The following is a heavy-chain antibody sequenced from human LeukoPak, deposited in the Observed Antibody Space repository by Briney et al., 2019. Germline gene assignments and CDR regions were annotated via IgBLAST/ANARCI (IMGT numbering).Heavy chain of an antibody. J-gene: IGHJ5*02. V-gene: IGHV1-2*02. Sequence: ASVKVSCKASGYTFTGCYMHWVRQAPGQGLEWKGLINPNSGGTNYAQKFQGRVTMTRDTSISTAYMELSRLRSDDTAVYYCARGPVTMIVVVKNWFDPWGQGTLVTVSS. CDR3: ARGPVTMIVVVKNWFDP. CDR1: GYTFTGCY. CDR2: INPNSGGT. D-gene: IGHD3-22*01.